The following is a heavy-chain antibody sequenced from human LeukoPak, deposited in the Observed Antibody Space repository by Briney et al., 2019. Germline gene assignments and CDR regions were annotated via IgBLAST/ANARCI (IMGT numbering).Heavy chain of an antibody. CDR3: ASGSGDYGDPFDY. CDR1: GFSFSSHW. Sequence: GGSLRLSCSASGFSFSSHWMHWVRLAPGKGVVWVSRINGDGSETNYAGSVRGRFTISRDNAKNTVYLQTNSLRAEDTAVYYCASGSGDYGDPFDYWGQGTLVTVSS. V-gene: IGHV3-74*01. D-gene: IGHD4-17*01. CDR2: INGDGSET. J-gene: IGHJ4*02.